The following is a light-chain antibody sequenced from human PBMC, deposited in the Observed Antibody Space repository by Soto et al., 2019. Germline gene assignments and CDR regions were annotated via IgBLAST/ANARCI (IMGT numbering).Light chain of an antibody. CDR1: NSNIGYNF. J-gene: IGLJ1*01. CDR2: DNY. CDR3: GTWESSLRAYV. V-gene: IGLV1-51*01. Sequence: QSVLTQPPSVSAAPGQRVTISCSGSNSNIGYNFVSWYQQLPGTAPKLLIYDNYIRPSGVPDRFSGSKSGTSATLGITGLQTGDEADYYCGTWESSLRAYVLGTGTKLTVL.